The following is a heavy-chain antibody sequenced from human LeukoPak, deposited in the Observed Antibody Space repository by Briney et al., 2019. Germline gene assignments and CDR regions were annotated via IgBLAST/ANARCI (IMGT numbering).Heavy chain of an antibody. CDR2: ISSSSSYI. J-gene: IGHJ6*03. D-gene: IGHD3-10*01. V-gene: IGHV3-21*01. CDR3: AREPRGYYYYMDV. CDR1: GFTFSSYS. Sequence: GGSLRLSCAASGFTFSSYSMNWVRQAPGKGLEWVSSISSSSSYIYYADSVKGRFTISRDNAKNSLYLQMNSLRAEDTAVYYCAREPRGYYYYMDVWGKGTTVTVSS.